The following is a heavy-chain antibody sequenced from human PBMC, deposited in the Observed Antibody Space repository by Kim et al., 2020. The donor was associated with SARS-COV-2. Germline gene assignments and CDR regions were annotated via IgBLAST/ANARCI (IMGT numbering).Heavy chain of an antibody. CDR3: ASDAYFDDSGFYGLDS. D-gene: IGHD3-22*01. V-gene: IGHV3-20*01. Sequence: GGSLRLSCTPSGFTVDDYGMSWVRQVPGKGLEWVAGITWDGKGIGYADSVKGRFTISRDSARNFLHLQMDSLRVEDTALYHCASDAYFDDSGFYGLDSWGQRTLVTVSP. J-gene: IGHJ5*01. CDR1: GFTVDDYG. CDR2: ITWDGKGI.